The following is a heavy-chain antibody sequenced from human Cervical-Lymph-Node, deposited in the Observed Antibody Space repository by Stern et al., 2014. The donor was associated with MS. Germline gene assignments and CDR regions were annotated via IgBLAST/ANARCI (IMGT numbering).Heavy chain of an antibody. Sequence: QVQLGQSGAEVKKPGSSVMVSCKASGGTFSSYTITWVRQAPGLGLEWMGRIIPILGIANYAQKFQGRVTITADKSTSTAYMELRSLRSEDTAVYYCARLAVTDTGYWGQGTLVTVSS. V-gene: IGHV1-69*09. J-gene: IGHJ4*02. CDR2: IIPILGIA. CDR3: ARLAVTDTGY. CDR1: GGTFSSYT. D-gene: IGHD6-19*01.